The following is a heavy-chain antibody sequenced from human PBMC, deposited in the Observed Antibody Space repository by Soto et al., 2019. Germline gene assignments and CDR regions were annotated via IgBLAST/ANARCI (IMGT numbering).Heavy chain of an antibody. V-gene: IGHV3-9*01. CDR1: GFTFDDYA. Sequence: PGGSLRLSCAASGFTFDDYAMHWVRQAPGKGLEWVSGISWNSGSIGYADSVKGRFTISRDNAKNSLYLQMNSLRAEDTALYYCASRIVGATTRKVPYYYYYGMDVWGQGTTVTVS. CDR2: ISWNSGSI. CDR3: ASRIVGATTRKVPYYYYYGMDV. D-gene: IGHD1-26*01. J-gene: IGHJ6*02.